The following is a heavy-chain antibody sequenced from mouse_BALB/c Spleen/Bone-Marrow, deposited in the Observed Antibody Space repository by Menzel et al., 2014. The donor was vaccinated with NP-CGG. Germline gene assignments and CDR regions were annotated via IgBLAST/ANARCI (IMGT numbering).Heavy chain of an antibody. D-gene: IGHD3-1*01. V-gene: IGHV1-12*01. J-gene: IGHJ4*01. CDR2: IYPGNGDT. Sequence: LQQSGAELVKPGASVKMSCKASGYTFTSYNMHWVKQTPGQGLEWIGAIYPGNGDTSYNQKFKGKATLTADKSSSTACMQLSSLTSEDSAVYYCARSGSSGYYAMDYWGEGTSVTVSS. CDR1: GYTFTSYN. CDR3: ARSGSSGYYAMDY.